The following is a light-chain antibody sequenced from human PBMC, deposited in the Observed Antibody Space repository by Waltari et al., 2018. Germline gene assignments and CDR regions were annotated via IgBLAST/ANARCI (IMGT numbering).Light chain of an antibody. CDR3: QQYYSTPPT. CDR1: QSVLYSSNNKNY. J-gene: IGKJ5*01. V-gene: IGKV4-1*01. Sequence: CKSSQSVLYSSNNKNYLAWYQQKPGQPPKLLIYWASTRESGVPDRFSGSGSGTDFTLTISSLQAEDVAVYYCQQYYSTPPTFGQGTRLEIK. CDR2: WAS.